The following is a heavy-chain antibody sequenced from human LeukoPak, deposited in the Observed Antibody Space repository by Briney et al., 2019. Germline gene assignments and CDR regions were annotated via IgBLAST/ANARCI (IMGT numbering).Heavy chain of an antibody. CDR2: ISGSGGST. J-gene: IGHJ4*02. V-gene: IGHV3-23*01. Sequence: GGSLRLSCAASGFTFSSYAMSWVRQAPGKGREWVSAISGSGGSTYYADSVKGRFTISRDNSKNTLYLQMNSLRAGDTAVYYCAKVIHGGNSGDYWGQGTLVTVSS. CDR3: AKVIHGGNSGDY. D-gene: IGHD4-23*01. CDR1: GFTFSSYA.